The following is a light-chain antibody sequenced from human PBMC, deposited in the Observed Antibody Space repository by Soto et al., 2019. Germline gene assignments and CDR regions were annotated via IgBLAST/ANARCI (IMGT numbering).Light chain of an antibody. J-gene: IGKJ1*01. V-gene: IGKV1-39*01. Sequence: DIQLTQSPSSLSASVGDRVTISCRASQSISNSLNWYQKKPGKAPNLLIFRTSGVHSGVPSRFSGSGSGTYFILTISSLQREDLATYYCQQSYSSSWTFGQGTKVEI. CDR3: QQSYSSSWT. CDR1: QSISNS. CDR2: RTS.